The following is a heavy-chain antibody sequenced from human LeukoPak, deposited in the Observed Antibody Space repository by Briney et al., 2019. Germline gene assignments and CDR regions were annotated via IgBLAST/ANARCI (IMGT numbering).Heavy chain of an antibody. CDR1: GFTFSGSA. D-gene: IGHD6-19*01. CDR3: TRLGRSSGWQDFDY. V-gene: IGHV3-73*01. Sequence: GGSLRLSCAASGFTFSGSAMHWVRQASGKGLEWVGRIRSKANSYATAYAASVKGRFTISRDDSKNTAYLQMNSPKTEDTAVYYCTRLGRSSGWQDFDYWGQGTLVTVSS. CDR2: IRSKANSYAT. J-gene: IGHJ4*02.